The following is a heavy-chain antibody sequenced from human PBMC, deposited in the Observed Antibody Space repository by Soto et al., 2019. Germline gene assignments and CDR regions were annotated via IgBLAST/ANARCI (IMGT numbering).Heavy chain of an antibody. CDR1: GGSFSGYY. CDR2: INHSGST. J-gene: IGHJ5*02. CDR3: ARGESRTSCCTYNWFDP. Sequence: QVQLQQWGAGLLKPSETLSLTCAVYGGSFSGYYWSWIRQPPGKGLEWIGEINHSGSTNYNPSLKSRVTISVDTSKNQFSLKLSSVTAADTAVYYCARGESRTSCCTYNWFDPWGQGTLVTVSS. V-gene: IGHV4-34*01. D-gene: IGHD2-2*02.